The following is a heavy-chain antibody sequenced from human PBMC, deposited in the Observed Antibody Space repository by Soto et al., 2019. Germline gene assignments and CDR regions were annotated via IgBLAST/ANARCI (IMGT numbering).Heavy chain of an antibody. CDR1: GFTFSSYD. D-gene: IGHD6-13*01. CDR2: IGTAGDT. V-gene: IGHV3-13*04. Sequence: EVQLVESGGGLVQPGGSLRLSCAASGFTFSSYDMHWVRQATGKGLEWVSAIGTAGDTYYPGSVKGRFTISRENAKNSLYLQMNSLRAGDTAVYYCAREDSSRPGWYFDLWGRGTLVTASS. CDR3: AREDSSRPGWYFDL. J-gene: IGHJ2*01.